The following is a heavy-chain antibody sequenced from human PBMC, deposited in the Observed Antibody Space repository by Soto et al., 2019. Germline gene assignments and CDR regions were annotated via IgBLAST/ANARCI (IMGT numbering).Heavy chain of an antibody. CDR3: AHGSGWLSDY. CDR1: GFSLDSPAVG. D-gene: IGHD6-19*01. J-gene: IGHJ4*02. CDR2: IYWDDDK. Sequence: QITLKESDPTLVKPTQTLTLTCTFSGFSLDSPAVGVNWIRQPQGKALEWLGLIYWDDDKQYNPSLKSRLTITRDTSKNQVVLTMTNMDPVDTATYSCAHGSGWLSDYWGQGTLVTVSS. V-gene: IGHV2-5*02.